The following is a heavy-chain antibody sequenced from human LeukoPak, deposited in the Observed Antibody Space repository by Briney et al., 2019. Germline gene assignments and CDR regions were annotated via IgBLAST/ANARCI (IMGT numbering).Heavy chain of an antibody. J-gene: IGHJ4*02. V-gene: IGHV3-49*03. CDR1: GLTFGVYA. D-gene: IGHD3-10*01. CDR2: IRRKAHGGKT. CDR3: TLWANYDCRGHKHY. Sequence: PGRSLRLLCTVSGLTFGVYAMSWFRQAPGKGLEWVGFIRRKAHGGKTENAASGKGRFTLSRDDSKSIAYLQMNSLKTEETPVYYCTLWANYDCRGHKHYWGQGTLVTVSS.